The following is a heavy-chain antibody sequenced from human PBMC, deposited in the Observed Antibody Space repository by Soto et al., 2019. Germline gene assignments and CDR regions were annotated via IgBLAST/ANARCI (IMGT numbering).Heavy chain of an antibody. V-gene: IGHV4-59*01. CDR1: NGSIGTYY. J-gene: IGHJ5*02. Sequence: ASETLSLTCTVSNGSIGTYYWTWVRQPPGKGLEWIGYVYYSGSTNYNPSLKSRVGMSIDTSKNQFSLELKSVTAADTATYFCVRDCLLTGFDTWGQGTLVTVSS. D-gene: IGHD3-9*01. CDR3: VRDCLLTGFDT. CDR2: VYYSGST.